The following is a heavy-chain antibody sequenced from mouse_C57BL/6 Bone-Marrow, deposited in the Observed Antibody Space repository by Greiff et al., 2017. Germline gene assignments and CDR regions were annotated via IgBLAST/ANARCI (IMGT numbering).Heavy chain of an antibody. Sequence: VPLQQPGAELVKPGASVKLSCKASGYTFTSYWMHWVKQRPGRGLEWIGRIDPNSGGTKYNEKFQSKATLTVDKPSRTAYMQLSSLTSEDSAVYDGARLATTWWYFDVWGTGTTVTVSS. CDR3: ARLATTWWYFDV. D-gene: IGHD1-1*01. V-gene: IGHV1-72*01. CDR2: IDPNSGGT. CDR1: GYTFTSYW. J-gene: IGHJ1*03.